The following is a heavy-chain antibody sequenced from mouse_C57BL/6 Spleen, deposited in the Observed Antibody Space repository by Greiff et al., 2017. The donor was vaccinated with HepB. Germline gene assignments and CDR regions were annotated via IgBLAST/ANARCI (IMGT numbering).Heavy chain of an antibody. CDR1: GYTFTSYW. CDR3: ARSVGY. D-gene: IGHD1-1*01. J-gene: IGHJ2*01. Sequence: QVQLQQPGAELVKPGASVKLSCKASGYTFTSYWMQWVNQRPGQGLEWIGEIDPSDSYTNYNQKFKGKATLTVDTSSSTAYMQLSSLTSEDSAVYYCARSVGYWGQGTTLTVSS. CDR2: IDPSDSYT. V-gene: IGHV1-50*01.